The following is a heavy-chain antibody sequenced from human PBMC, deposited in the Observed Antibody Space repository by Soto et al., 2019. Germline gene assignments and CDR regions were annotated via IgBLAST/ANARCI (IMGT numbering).Heavy chain of an antibody. V-gene: IGHV1-69*01. Sequence: QEQLVQSGAEVKKPGSSVKVSCKASGGLFISYPISWVRQVPGQGLEWMGGIIPVLQTAYYTQRFQGRVTITADESTNTAYMELSSLRSEDTAIYYCARGGSGYTWFNEFWGQGTLVTVAS. CDR1: GGLFISYP. J-gene: IGHJ4*02. CDR3: ARGGSGYTWFNEF. D-gene: IGHD3-22*01. CDR2: IIPVLQTA.